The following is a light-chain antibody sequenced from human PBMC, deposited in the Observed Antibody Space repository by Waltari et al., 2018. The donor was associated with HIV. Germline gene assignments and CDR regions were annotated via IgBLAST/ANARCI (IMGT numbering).Light chain of an antibody. V-gene: IGKV4-1*01. J-gene: IGKJ4*01. CDR3: MQALQTPLT. CDR1: QTVFYSSNNKNY. Sequence: DIVMTQSPDTLAVTLGERATINCKSSQTVFYSSNNKNYLAWYQQKPGQTPKGLIYCASVRESGVPDRFSGSGSGTDFTLNISRVEAEDVGVYDCMQALQTPLTFGGGTKVEIK. CDR2: CAS.